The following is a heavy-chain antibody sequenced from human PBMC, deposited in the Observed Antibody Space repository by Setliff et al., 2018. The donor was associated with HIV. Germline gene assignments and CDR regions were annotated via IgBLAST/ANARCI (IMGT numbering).Heavy chain of an antibody. CDR1: GFTFSSYA. Sequence: GGSLRLSCAASGFTFSSYAMTWVRQAPGKGLEWVSDITSYYVDSVKGRFTISRDKSKNTLYLQMNSLRTDDTAVYFCAKDPRAAVATICDYWGQGTLVTVSS. V-gene: IGHV3-23*01. J-gene: IGHJ4*02. CDR3: AKDPRAAVATICDY. D-gene: IGHD5-12*01. CDR2: ITS.